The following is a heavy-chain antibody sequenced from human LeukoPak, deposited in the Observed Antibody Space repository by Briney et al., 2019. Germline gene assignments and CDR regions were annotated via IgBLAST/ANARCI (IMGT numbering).Heavy chain of an antibody. D-gene: IGHD3-22*01. CDR3: ARDRGRYYDSRGFYWGYYFNS. CDR1: RFTFSTYA. J-gene: IGHJ4*02. V-gene: IGHV3-23*01. CDR2: ISGSGDST. Sequence: GGSLRLSCAASRFTFSTYAVNWVRQAPGKGLEWVSTISGSGDSTYYADSVKGRFTISRDNSKDTLYLQMSSVRVDDTAVYYCARDRGRYYDSRGFYWGYYFNSWGQGILVTVST.